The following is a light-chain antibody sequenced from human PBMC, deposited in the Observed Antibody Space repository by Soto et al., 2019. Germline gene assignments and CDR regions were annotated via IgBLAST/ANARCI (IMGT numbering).Light chain of an antibody. V-gene: IGKV1-5*03. CDR3: QHYNSYSEA. Sequence: QSPSTLPASVGDRVTITCRASQSISNWLAWYQQKPGKAPKLLIYKASTLKSGVPSRFSGSGSGTEFTLTISSLQPDDFATYYCQHYNSYSEAFGQGTKVDIK. CDR2: KAS. J-gene: IGKJ1*01. CDR1: QSISNW.